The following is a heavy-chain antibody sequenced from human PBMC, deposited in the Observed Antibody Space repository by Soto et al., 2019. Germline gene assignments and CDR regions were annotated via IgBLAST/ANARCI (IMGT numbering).Heavy chain of an antibody. CDR1: GGTFSSHA. CDR3: ARDVPLNYYDGTFSYYAMDV. V-gene: IGHV1-69*13. Sequence: ASVKVSCKASGGTFSSHAISWVRQAPGQGLEWMGGIIPFFKATNYAQKFQGRVTITADDSTSTAYMDLYSLRSEDTAVYYCARDVPLNYYDGTFSYYAMDVWGQGSTVTVSS. J-gene: IGHJ6*02. D-gene: IGHD3-16*01. CDR2: IIPFFKAT.